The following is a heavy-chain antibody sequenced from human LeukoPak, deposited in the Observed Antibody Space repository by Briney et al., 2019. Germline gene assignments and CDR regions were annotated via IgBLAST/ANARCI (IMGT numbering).Heavy chain of an antibody. CDR1: GGSFSGYY. CDR3: ARGENLYDFWSGYYD. CDR2: INHSGST. Sequence: SETLSLTCAVYGGSFSGYYWSWIRQPPGKGLEWIGEINHSGSTNYNPSLTSRVTMSVDTSKNQFSLKLSSVTAADTAVYYCARGENLYDFWSGYYDWGQGTLVTVSS. V-gene: IGHV4-34*01. D-gene: IGHD3-3*01. J-gene: IGHJ4*02.